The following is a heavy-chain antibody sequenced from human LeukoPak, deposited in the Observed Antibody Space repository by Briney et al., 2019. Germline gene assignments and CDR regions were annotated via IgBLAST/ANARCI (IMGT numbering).Heavy chain of an antibody. D-gene: IGHD3-22*01. Sequence: GGSLRLSCAASGFTFSSYSMNWVRQAPGKGLEWVSYISSSSSTIYYADSVKGRFTISRDNAKNSLYLQMNSLRAEDTAVYYCARGLPYYDSSGYRYFDYWGQGTLVTVSS. CDR1: GFTFSSYS. CDR2: ISSSSSTI. J-gene: IGHJ4*02. CDR3: ARGLPYYDSSGYRYFDY. V-gene: IGHV3-48*01.